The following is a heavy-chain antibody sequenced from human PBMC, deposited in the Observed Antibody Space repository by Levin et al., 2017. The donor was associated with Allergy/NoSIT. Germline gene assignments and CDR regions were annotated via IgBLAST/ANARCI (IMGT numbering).Heavy chain of an antibody. CDR3: AKVHCSRSDCYDGARRLFEY. J-gene: IGHJ4*02. V-gene: IGHV3-23*01. Sequence: RAGGSLRLSCAASGFTFSSYAMNWVRQAPGKGLEWVSAISGSGTNTYYADSVKGRFTISRDNSQNTLHLQMNTLRAEDTAVYYCAKVHCSRSDCYDGARRLFEYWGQGTLVTVSS. D-gene: IGHD2-2*01. CDR2: ISGSGTNT. CDR1: GFTFSSYA.